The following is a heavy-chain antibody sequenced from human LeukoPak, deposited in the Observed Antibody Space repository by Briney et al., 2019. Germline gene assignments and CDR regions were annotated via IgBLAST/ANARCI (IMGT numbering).Heavy chain of an antibody. CDR1: GFTFSTYE. CDR3: ARGITVTTYGCDY. J-gene: IGHJ4*02. V-gene: IGHV3-48*03. D-gene: IGHD4-17*01. Sequence: PGGSLRLSCAASGFTFSTYEMNWVRQAPGKGLEWVSYISSSGSTIYYADSVKGRFTISRDNAKNSLYLQMNSLRAEDTAVYYCARGITVTTYGCDYWGQGTLVTVSS. CDR2: ISSSGSTI.